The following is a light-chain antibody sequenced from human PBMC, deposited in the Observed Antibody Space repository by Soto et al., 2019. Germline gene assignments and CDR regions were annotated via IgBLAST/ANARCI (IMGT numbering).Light chain of an antibody. V-gene: IGKV3-11*01. J-gene: IGKJ5*01. Sequence: EIVLTQSPATLSLSPGERATLSCRASQSVSSYLAWYQQKPGQAPRLLIYDASNRATGIPARFSGSGSGTDFTLTISSLEPEDFAVYYCQQRSNWPPSITCGQGTRL. CDR3: QQRSNWPPSIT. CDR1: QSVSSY. CDR2: DAS.